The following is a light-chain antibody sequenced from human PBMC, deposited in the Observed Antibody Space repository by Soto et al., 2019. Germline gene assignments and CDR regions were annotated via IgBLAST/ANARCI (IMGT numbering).Light chain of an antibody. Sequence: QSVLTQPPSASGTPGHRVTISCSGSSSNIATKSVNWYQQLPGTAPKLLIYSNSQRSSGVPDRFSGSKSGTSASLAIRGLQSEDGADYYCAAWDDSLNARYVFGTGTKLTVL. CDR3: AAWDDSLNARYV. CDR1: SSNIATKS. V-gene: IGLV1-44*01. J-gene: IGLJ1*01. CDR2: SNS.